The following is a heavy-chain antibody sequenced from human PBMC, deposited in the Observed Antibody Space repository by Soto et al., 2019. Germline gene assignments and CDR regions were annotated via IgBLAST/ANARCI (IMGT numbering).Heavy chain of an antibody. CDR1: GFSFASSW. Sequence: GESLKISCKDSGFSFASSWIGWVRQMPGKGLEWMGVIYPGDSDTSYSPSFQGQVTISADKSISTAYLQWSSLKASDTAMYYCDRGDYRVLEFWGKGTLVTVSS. CDR3: DRGDYRVLEF. CDR2: IYPGDSDT. D-gene: IGHD4-4*01. V-gene: IGHV5-51*01. J-gene: IGHJ4*02.